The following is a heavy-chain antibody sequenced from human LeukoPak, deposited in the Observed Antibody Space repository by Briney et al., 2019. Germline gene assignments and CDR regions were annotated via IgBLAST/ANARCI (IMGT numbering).Heavy chain of an antibody. J-gene: IGHJ1*01. Sequence: GESLKISCKGSGYSFTSYWIGGVRQMPGKGLEWMGIIYPGDSDTRYSPSFQGQVTISADKSISTAYLQWSSLKASDTAMYYCARLEEPMVRGTEYFQHWGQGTLVTVSS. CDR1: GYSFTSYW. CDR3: ARLEEPMVRGTEYFQH. D-gene: IGHD3-10*01. CDR2: IYPGDSDT. V-gene: IGHV5-51*01.